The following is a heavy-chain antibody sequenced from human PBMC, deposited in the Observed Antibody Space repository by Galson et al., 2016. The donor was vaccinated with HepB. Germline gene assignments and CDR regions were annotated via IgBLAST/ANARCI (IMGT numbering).Heavy chain of an antibody. CDR1: GYTFTSYG. CDR3: ARAPYESSGYQDTVLYY. J-gene: IGHJ4*02. Sequence: SVKVSCKASGYTFTSYGFSWVRQAPGQGLEWMGWISAFNGNTHYAEKFQGRVTMTTDTSTSTAYMELRSLRSDDTAVYYCARAPYESSGYQDTVLYYWGQGTLVTVSS. V-gene: IGHV1-18*04. CDR2: ISAFNGNT. D-gene: IGHD3-22*01.